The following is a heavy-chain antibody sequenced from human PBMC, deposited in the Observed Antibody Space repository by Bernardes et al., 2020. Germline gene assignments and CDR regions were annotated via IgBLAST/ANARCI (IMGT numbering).Heavy chain of an antibody. J-gene: IGHJ4*02. CDR2: ISYDGSNK. CDR3: ARDDNYYGSGSYSYFDY. CDR1: GFTFSSYA. V-gene: IGHV3-30-3*01. D-gene: IGHD3-10*01. Sequence: GGSLRLSCAASGFTFSSYAMHWVRQAPGKGLEWVAVISYDGSNKYYADSVKGRFTISRDNSKNTLYLQMNSLRAEDTAVYYCARDDNYYGSGSYSYFDYWGQGTLVTVSS.